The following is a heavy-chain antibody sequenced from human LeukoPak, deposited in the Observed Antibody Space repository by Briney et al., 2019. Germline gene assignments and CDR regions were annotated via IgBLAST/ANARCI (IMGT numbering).Heavy chain of an antibody. CDR1: GFTFSSYG. CDR3: ARDRRAAAPNYAFDI. CDR2: ISYDGSNK. Sequence: GGSLRLSCAASGFTFSSYGMHWVRQAPGKGLEWVAFISYDGSNKYYADSVKGRFTISRDNSKNTLYLQMNSLRAEDTAVYYCARDRRAAAPNYAFDIWGQGTMVTVSS. J-gene: IGHJ3*02. D-gene: IGHD6-13*01. V-gene: IGHV3-30*19.